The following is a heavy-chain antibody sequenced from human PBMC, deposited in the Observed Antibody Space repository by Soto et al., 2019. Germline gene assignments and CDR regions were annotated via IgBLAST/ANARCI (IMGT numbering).Heavy chain of an antibody. CDR2: ISYDGSNK. V-gene: IGHV3-30*18. Sequence: QVQLVESGGGVVQPGRSLRLSCAAYGFTFSSYGMHWVRQAPGKGLEWVAVISYDGSNKYYADSVKGRFTISRDNSKNTRYLEMNSLRAEETAVYYCAQEKEAEWAYGDSRGKWFDPWGQGTLVTVSS. J-gene: IGHJ5*01. CDR1: GFTFSSYG. D-gene: IGHD4-17*01. CDR3: AQEKEAEWAYGDSRGKWFDP.